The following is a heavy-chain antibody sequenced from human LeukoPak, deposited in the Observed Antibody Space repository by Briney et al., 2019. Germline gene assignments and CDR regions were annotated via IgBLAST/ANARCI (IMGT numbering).Heavy chain of an antibody. CDR1: GFSLSTSGVG. J-gene: IGHJ5*02. D-gene: IGHD5-12*01. Sequence: SGPTLVKPTQTLTLTCTFSGFSLSTSGVGVGWIRQPPGKALEWLALIYWNDDKRYSPSLKSRLTISKDTSKNQVVLTMTNMDPVDTATYYCARSYSDYDYFNNWFDPWDQGTLVTVSS. CDR2: IYWNDDK. V-gene: IGHV2-5*01. CDR3: ARSYSDYDYFNNWFDP.